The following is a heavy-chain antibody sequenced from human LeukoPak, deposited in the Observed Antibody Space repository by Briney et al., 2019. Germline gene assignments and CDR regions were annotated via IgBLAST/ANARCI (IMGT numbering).Heavy chain of an antibody. J-gene: IGHJ4*02. V-gene: IGHV1-2*02. CDR1: GYTFTGNY. Sequence: AAVKVSCKASGYTFTGNYMHWVRQAPGQGLEWMGWITPNSGGTNYAQKFQGRVTMTRDTAISTAYMELSRLRSDDTAVYYCARGVFGATMIDYWGQGTLVTVSS. CDR2: ITPNSGGT. D-gene: IGHD1-26*01. CDR3: ARGVFGATMIDY.